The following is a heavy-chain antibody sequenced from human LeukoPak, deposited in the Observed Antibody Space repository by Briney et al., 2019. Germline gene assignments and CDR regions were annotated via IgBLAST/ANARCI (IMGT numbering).Heavy chain of an antibody. CDR3: ASGSYGQFDS. J-gene: IGHJ4*02. CDR1: GFVFRSNA. V-gene: IGHV3-48*01. CDR2: INRGSTTI. D-gene: IGHD5-18*01. Sequence: GGSLRLSCSGTGFVFRSNAMNWVRQAPGKGLEWVSSINRGSTTIPYADSVKGRFTISRDNAENSLFLQMNSLRADDTAVYYCASGSYGQFDSWGQGTLVTVSS.